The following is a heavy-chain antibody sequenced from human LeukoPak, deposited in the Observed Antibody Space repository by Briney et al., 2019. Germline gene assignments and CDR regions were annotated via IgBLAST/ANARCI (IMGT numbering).Heavy chain of an antibody. CDR2: INPSGGST. CDR1: GYTFTSYY. V-gene: IGHV1-46*01. Sequence: ASVKVSCKASGYTFTSYYMHWVRQAPRQGLEWVGIINPSGGSTSYAMFQGRVTMTRDTSTSTVYMELSSLRSEDTAVYYCARDRRNYSSSIDYWGQGTLVTVSS. J-gene: IGHJ4*02. CDR3: ARDRRNYSSSIDY. D-gene: IGHD6-6*01.